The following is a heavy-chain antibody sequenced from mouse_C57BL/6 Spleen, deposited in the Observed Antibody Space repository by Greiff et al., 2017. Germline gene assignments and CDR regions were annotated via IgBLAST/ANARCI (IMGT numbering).Heavy chain of an antibody. Sequence: VQLKQSGPGLVKPSQSLSLTCSVTGYSITSGYYWNWIRQFPGNKLEWMGYISYDGSNNYNPSLKNRISITRDTSKNQFFLKLNSVTTEDTATYYCARGSYDGYFDYWGQGTTLTVSS. CDR2: ISYDGSN. D-gene: IGHD2-3*01. CDR1: GYSITSGYY. J-gene: IGHJ2*01. CDR3: ARGSYDGYFDY. V-gene: IGHV3-6*01.